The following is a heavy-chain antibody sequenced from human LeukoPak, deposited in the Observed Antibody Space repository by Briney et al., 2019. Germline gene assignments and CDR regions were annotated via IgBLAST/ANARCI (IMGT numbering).Heavy chain of an antibody. D-gene: IGHD5-24*01. CDR1: GGTFISYA. V-gene: IGHV1-69*05. Sequence: EASVTVSFTASGGTFISYAISWVRQAPGQGLEWMGGIIPIFGTANYAQKFQGRVTITTDESTSTAYMELSSLRSEDTAVYYCARDRDGYNYFFDYWGQGTLVTVSS. CDR3: ARDRDGYNYFFDY. J-gene: IGHJ4*02. CDR2: IIPIFGTA.